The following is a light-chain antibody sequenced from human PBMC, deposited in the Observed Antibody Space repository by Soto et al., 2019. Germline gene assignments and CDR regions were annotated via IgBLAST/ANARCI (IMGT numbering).Light chain of an antibody. CDR2: EVS. J-gene: IGLJ1*01. Sequence: ALTQPPSASGSPGQSVTISCTGTSSDVGGYNYVSWYQQHPGKAPKLMIYEVSKRPSGVPDRFSGSKSGNTASLTVSGLQAEDEADYYCSSYAGSNNFVFGTGTKVTVL. V-gene: IGLV2-8*01. CDR3: SSYAGSNNFV. CDR1: SSDVGGYNY.